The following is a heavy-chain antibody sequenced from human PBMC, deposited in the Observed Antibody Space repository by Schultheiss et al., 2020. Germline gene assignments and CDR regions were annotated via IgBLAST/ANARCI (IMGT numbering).Heavy chain of an antibody. Sequence: SETLSLTCAVYGGSFSGYYWSWIRQPPGKGLEWIGEINHSGSTNYNPSLKSRVTISVDTSKNQFSLKLSSVTAADTAVYYCAREGDSSGSVYFDYWGQGTLVTVSS. D-gene: IGHD3-22*01. V-gene: IGHV4-34*01. CDR3: AREGDSSGSVYFDY. CDR2: INHSGST. CDR1: GGSFSGYY. J-gene: IGHJ4*02.